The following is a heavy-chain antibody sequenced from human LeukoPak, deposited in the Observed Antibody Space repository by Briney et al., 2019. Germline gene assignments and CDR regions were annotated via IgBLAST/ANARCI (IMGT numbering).Heavy chain of an antibody. Sequence: SVKVSCKASGSAFSGYTITWVRQAPGQGLEWVGGIITNLASTNYAQKFQGRATISADDSTSTAYMQLRSLTSEDTAFYYCALAFSGYDRWFPEPPDQWGQGTLVTVSS. V-gene: IGHV1-69*01. CDR1: GSAFSGYT. J-gene: IGHJ4*02. CDR2: IITNLAST. D-gene: IGHD5-12*01. CDR3: ALAFSGYDRWFPEPPDQ.